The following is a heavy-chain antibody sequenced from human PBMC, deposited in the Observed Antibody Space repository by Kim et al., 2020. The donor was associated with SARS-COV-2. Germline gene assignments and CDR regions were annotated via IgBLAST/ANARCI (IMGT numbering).Heavy chain of an antibody. V-gene: IGHV3-64D*06. D-gene: IGHD2-2*01. CDR3: VKDRGYCSSTSCYYWFDP. Sequence: KGRFTISRDNSKNTLYLQMSSLRAEDTAVYYCVKDRGYCSSTSCYYWFDPWGQGTLVTVSS. J-gene: IGHJ5*02.